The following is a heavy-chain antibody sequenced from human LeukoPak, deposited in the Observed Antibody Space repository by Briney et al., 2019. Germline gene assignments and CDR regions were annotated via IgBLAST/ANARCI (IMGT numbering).Heavy chain of an antibody. D-gene: IGHD3-10*01. V-gene: IGHV1-69-2*01. Sequence: GATVKISCKVSGYTFTDYYMHWVQQAPGKGLEWMGLVDPEDGETIYAEKFQGRVTITADTSTDTAYMELSSPRSEDMAVYYCAISMVRGVIHPNWGQGTLVAVSS. CDR2: VDPEDGET. J-gene: IGHJ4*02. CDR1: GYTFTDYY. CDR3: AISMVRGVIHPN.